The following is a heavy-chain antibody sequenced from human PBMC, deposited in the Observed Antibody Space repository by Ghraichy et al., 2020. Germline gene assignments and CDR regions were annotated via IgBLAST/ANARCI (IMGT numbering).Heavy chain of an antibody. J-gene: IGHJ4*02. D-gene: IGHD3-16*01. CDR3: VREYFGVTF. Sequence: GGSLRLSCSASGFIFSNYAMNWVRQAPGKGLEYVSTIGTKGDTTYHADSVKGRFTISRDNPKNTLWLQMSSLRTEDTAVYYCVREYFGVTFWGQGTLDTVSS. V-gene: IGHV3-64D*06. CDR2: IGTKGDTT. CDR1: GFIFSNYA.